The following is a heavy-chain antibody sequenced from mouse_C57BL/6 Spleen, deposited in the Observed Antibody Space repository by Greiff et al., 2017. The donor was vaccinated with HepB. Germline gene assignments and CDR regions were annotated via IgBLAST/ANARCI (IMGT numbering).Heavy chain of an antibody. V-gene: IGHV5-17*01. J-gene: IGHJ4*01. CDR3: ARRGDYVLYYYAMDY. Sequence: EVQLVESGGGLVKPGGSLKLSCAASGFTFSDYGMHWVRQAPEKGLEWVAYISSGSSTIYYADTVKGRFTISRDNANNTLFLQMTSLRSEDTAMYYGARRGDYVLYYYAMDYWGQGTSVTVSS. D-gene: IGHD2-4*01. CDR2: ISSGSSTI. CDR1: GFTFSDYG.